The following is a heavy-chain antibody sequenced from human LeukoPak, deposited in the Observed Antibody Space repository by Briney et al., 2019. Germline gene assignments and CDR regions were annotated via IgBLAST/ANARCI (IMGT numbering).Heavy chain of an antibody. D-gene: IGHD3-3*01. V-gene: IGHV4-39*07. CDR2: TYYDGST. CDR1: GGSISIANYF. CDR3: ARRSSGRPVDY. J-gene: IGHJ4*02. Sequence: SETLPLTCTVSGGSISIANYFWGWIRQPPGKGLEWIGSTYYDGSTYYNPSLKSRVTISRDTSKDQFSLRLSSVTAADTAVYYCARRSSGRPVDYWGQGTLVTVSS.